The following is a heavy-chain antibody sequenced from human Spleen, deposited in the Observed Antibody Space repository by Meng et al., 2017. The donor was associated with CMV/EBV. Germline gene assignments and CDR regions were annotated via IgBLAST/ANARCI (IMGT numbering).Heavy chain of an antibody. D-gene: IGHD3-10*01. V-gene: IGHV4-38-2*02. CDR1: GFFISSGYY. CDR2: VYLSGST. Sequence: SETLSLTCTVSGFFISSGYYWGWIRQPPGRGLEWVGSVYLSGSTKYNPSLKSRLTISVDTSRNQFSLKLNSVTAADTAVYYCARPQESPRVWGQGTTVTVSS. J-gene: IGHJ6*01. CDR3: ARPQESPRV.